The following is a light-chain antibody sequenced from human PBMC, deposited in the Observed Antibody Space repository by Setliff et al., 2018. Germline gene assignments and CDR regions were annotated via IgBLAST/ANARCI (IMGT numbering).Light chain of an antibody. CDR1: FGAYGSAY. CDR2: DVS. J-gene: IGLJ1*01. Sequence: QSVLTQPASVSGSPEQSITISCTGEFGAYGSAYVSWYQQHPGKAPKLMIYDVSNRPSGVSNRFSGSKSGNTASLTISGLQAEDEADYYCSSYTSSSTYVFGTGTKVTV. V-gene: IGLV2-14*03. CDR3: SSYTSSSTYV.